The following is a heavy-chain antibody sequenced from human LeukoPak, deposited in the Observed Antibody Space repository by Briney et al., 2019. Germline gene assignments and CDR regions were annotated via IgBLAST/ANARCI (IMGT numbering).Heavy chain of an antibody. CDR3: ARGYYYGSGSYLRHFYYMDV. CDR1: GGSFSGYY. V-gene: IGHV4-59*01. D-gene: IGHD3-10*01. Sequence: SETLSLTCAVYGGSFSGYYWSWIRQPPGKGLEWIGYIYYSGSTNYNPSLKSRVTISVDTSKNQFSLKLSSVTAADTAVYYCARGYYYGSGSYLRHFYYMDVWGKGTTVTVSS. J-gene: IGHJ6*03. CDR2: IYYSGST.